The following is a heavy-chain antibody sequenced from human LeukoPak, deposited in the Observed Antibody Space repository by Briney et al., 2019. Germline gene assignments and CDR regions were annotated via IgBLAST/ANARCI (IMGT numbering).Heavy chain of an antibody. CDR1: GGSFSGYY. CDR2: INHSGST. J-gene: IGHJ4*02. Sequence: SETLSLTCAVYGGSFSGYYWTWIRQPPGKGLELIGEINHSGSTSNNPSLKSRVTVSVDTSKNQFSLKMTSVTAADTAVYFCARRGSNHGGDPLWGQGTLVTVSS. V-gene: IGHV4-34*01. D-gene: IGHD2-21*02. CDR3: ARRGSNHGGDPL.